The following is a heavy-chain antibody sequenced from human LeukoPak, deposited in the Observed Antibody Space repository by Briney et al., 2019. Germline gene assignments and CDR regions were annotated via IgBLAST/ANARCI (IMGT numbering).Heavy chain of an antibody. CDR3: ARDSGPFRVSSSWKDWFDP. D-gene: IGHD6-13*01. CDR2: IWYDGSNK. J-gene: IGHJ5*02. V-gene: IGHV3-33*01. CDR1: GFTFSSYG. Sequence: GGSLRLSCAASGFTFSSYGMHWVRQAQGKGLEGGAVIWYDGSNKYYADSVKGRFTISRDNSKNTLYLQMNSLRAEDTAVYYCARDSGPFRVSSSWKDWFDPWGQGTLVTVSS.